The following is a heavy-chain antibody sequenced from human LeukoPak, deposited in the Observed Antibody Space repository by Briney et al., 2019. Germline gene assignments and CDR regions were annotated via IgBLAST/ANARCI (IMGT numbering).Heavy chain of an antibody. CDR2: IIPIFGIA. CDR3: ASRKSSIAALHANDAFDI. J-gene: IGHJ3*02. V-gene: IGHV1-69*04. D-gene: IGHD6-6*01. Sequence: ASVKVSCKASGGTFSSYAINWVRQAPGQGLEWMGRIIPIFGIANYAQKFKGRVTITADKSTSTAYMELSSLRAEDTAVYYCASRKSSIAALHANDAFDIWGQGTMVTVFS. CDR1: GGTFSSYA.